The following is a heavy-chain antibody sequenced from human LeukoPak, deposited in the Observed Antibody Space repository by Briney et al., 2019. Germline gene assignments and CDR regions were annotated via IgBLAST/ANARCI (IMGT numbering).Heavy chain of an antibody. D-gene: IGHD3-22*01. CDR2: IWYDGSNK. CDR1: GFTFRNYG. CDR3: AKDTAMIVVRKGAFDI. Sequence: PGGSLRLSCAASGFTFRNYGMHWVRHPPGKGLEWVAVIWYDGSNKYHAESVKGRFTISRDNSKNTLYLQMNSLRAEDTAVYYCAKDTAMIVVRKGAFDIWGQGTMVTVSS. V-gene: IGHV3-33*03. J-gene: IGHJ3*02.